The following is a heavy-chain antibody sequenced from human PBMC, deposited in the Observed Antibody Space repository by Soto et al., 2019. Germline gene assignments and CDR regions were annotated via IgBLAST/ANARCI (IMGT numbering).Heavy chain of an antibody. V-gene: IGHV1-18*01. CDR1: GYTFTSYG. J-gene: IGHJ4*02. D-gene: IGHD3-16*02. CDR3: ARGRALYDYVWGSYRYGLDY. CDR2: ISAYNGNT. Sequence: GASVKVSCKASGYTFTSYGISWVRQAPGQGLEWMGWISAYNGNTNYAQKLQGRVTMTTDTSTSTAYMELRSLRSDDTAVYYCARGRALYDYVWGSYRYGLDYWGQGTLVTIYS.